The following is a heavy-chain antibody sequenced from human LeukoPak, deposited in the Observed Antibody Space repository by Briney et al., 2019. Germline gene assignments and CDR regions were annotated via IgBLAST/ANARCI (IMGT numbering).Heavy chain of an antibody. J-gene: IGHJ3*02. CDR1: GFTFSNYD. D-gene: IGHD6-25*01. V-gene: IGHV3-13*01. CDR2: IDSAGDT. CDR3: ARVLTVRSGGYDAFDI. Sequence: GGSLRLSCAAFGFTFSNYDMHWVRQATGKGLEWVSAIDSAGDTYYPGSVKGRFTISRENGKNSLYLQMNSLRAGDTAVYYCARVLTVRSGGYDAFDIWGQGTMVTVSS.